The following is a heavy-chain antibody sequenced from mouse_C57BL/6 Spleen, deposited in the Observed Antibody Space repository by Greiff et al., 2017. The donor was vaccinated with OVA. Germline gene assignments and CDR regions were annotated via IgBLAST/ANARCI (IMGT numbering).Heavy chain of an antibody. D-gene: IGHD1-1*01. V-gene: IGHV1-22*01. CDR1: GYTFTDYN. Sequence: DVQLQESGPELVKPGASVKMSCKASGYTFTDYNMHWVKQSHGKSLEWIGYIKPNNGGTSYNQKFKGKATLTVNKSSSTAYMELRGLTSEDSAVYYCARGDYYGSSPAWFAYWGQGTLVTVSA. CDR2: IKPNNGGT. CDR3: ARGDYYGSSPAWFAY. J-gene: IGHJ3*01.